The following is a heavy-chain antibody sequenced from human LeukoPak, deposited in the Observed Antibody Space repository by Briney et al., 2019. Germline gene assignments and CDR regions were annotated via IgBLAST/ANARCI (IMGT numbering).Heavy chain of an antibody. Sequence: SETLSLTCTVSGDSISSYYWSWIRQPPGKGLEWIGCIYYSGNTNYNPSLKSRVTISIDASKNQFSLKLSSVTAADTAVYYCARDYAFDIWGQGTMVTVSS. J-gene: IGHJ3*02. CDR3: ARDYAFDI. CDR1: GDSISSYY. CDR2: IYYSGNT. V-gene: IGHV4-59*01.